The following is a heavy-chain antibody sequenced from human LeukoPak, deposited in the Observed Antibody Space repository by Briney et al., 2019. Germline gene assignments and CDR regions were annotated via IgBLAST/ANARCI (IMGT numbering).Heavy chain of an antibody. Sequence: PGGSLRLSCAASGLTFINYAMNWVRQAPGKGLEWVSVISDSGGSTLYADSVKGRFTVSRDNSKNTLYLQMNSLRVEDTAVYYCAKVSTYYYYDSSGLDYWGQGTLVAVSS. CDR3: AKVSTYYYYDSSGLDY. CDR2: ISDSGGST. J-gene: IGHJ4*02. D-gene: IGHD3-22*01. V-gene: IGHV3-23*01. CDR1: GLTFINYA.